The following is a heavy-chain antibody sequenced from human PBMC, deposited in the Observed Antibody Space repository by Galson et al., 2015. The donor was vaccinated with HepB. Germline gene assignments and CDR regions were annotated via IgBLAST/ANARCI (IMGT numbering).Heavy chain of an antibody. CDR2: ISYDGSHQ. D-gene: IGHD6-19*01. J-gene: IGHJ3*02. Sequence: SLRLSCAVSGFTFSDHYVDWVRQAPGQGLEWVAVISYDGSHQYYGDSVKGRFTISRDNSKSTLFLQMNSLRAEDTAVYYCAKGDKLGWSNHDAFHIWGQGTVVTVSS. CDR3: AKGDKLGWSNHDAFHI. V-gene: IGHV3-30*18. CDR1: GFTFSDHY.